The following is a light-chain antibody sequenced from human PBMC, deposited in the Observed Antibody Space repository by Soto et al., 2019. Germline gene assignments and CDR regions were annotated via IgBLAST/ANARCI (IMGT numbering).Light chain of an antibody. J-gene: IGKJ1*01. Sequence: EIVMTQSPATLSVSPGERATLSCRASQSVSSNLAWYQQKPGQAPRLLIYSASTRATGIPARFSGSGSGTEFTLTISSLQSEDFAGYYCQQYNNWPPWTVGQGTKVEIK. CDR3: QQYNNWPPWT. CDR2: SAS. CDR1: QSVSSN. V-gene: IGKV3-15*01.